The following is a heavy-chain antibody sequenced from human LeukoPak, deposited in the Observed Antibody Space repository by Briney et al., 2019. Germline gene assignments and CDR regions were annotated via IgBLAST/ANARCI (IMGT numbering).Heavy chain of an antibody. CDR2: IKGDGSEK. D-gene: IGHD5-18*01. CDR1: GFIFGGYW. V-gene: IGHV3-7*03. CDR3: AREFGYNYGTV. Sequence: PGGSLLLSCAASGFIFGGYWMSWGRPAPGKGVEVVANIKGDGSEKYYVDSGKGRFTISRDNVKNSLYLQMNSLRAEDTAVYYCAREFGYNYGTVRGRGTLVTVSS. J-gene: IGHJ4*02.